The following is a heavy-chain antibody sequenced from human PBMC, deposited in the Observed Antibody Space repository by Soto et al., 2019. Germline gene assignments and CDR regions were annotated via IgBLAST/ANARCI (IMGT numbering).Heavy chain of an antibody. D-gene: IGHD3-16*01. CDR3: ARETLRYAIDI. V-gene: IGHV3-48*03. CDR1: GFDFRSYE. J-gene: IGHJ3*02. Sequence: PGGSMRLACVASGFDFRSYEMNWVRQDPGKGLEWVSNIRANDESVYYADSVKGRVSVSRDNAKNSLFLEMNSLRVDDTAVYYCARETLRYAIDIWGQGTMVTVSS. CDR2: IRANDESV.